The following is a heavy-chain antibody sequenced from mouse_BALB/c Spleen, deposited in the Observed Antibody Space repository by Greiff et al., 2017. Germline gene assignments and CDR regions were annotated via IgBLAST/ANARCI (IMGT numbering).Heavy chain of an antibody. Sequence: QVQLQQSGAELVKPGASVKMSCKASGYTFTSYWMHWVKQRPGQGLEWIGTIDPSDSYTSYNQKFKGKATLTVDTSSSTAYMQLSSLTSEDSAVYYCTRGTTVVAKGGYFDYWGQGTTLTVSS. D-gene: IGHD1-1*01. CDR3: TRGTTVVAKGGYFDY. CDR1: GYTFTSYW. V-gene: IGHV1S127*01. J-gene: IGHJ2*01. CDR2: IDPSDSYT.